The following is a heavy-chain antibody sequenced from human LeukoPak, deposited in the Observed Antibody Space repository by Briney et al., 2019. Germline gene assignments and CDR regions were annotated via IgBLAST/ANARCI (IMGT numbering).Heavy chain of an antibody. J-gene: IGHJ5*02. CDR3: AXXRVRQWLVLGWFDP. CDR1: GGSISSYY. D-gene: IGHD6-19*01. V-gene: IGHV4-59*08. CDR2: IYYSGST. Sequence: SETLSLTCTVSGGSISSYYWSWIRQPPGKGLEWIGYIYYSGSTNYNPSLKSRVTISVDTSKNQFSLKLSSVTAADTAVYYCAXXRVRQWLVLGWFDPWGQGTLVTVSS.